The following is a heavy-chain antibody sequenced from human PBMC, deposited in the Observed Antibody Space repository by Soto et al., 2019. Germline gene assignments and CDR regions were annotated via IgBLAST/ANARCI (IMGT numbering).Heavy chain of an antibody. CDR3: AGDLPTMDV. J-gene: IGHJ6*02. CDR1: GYTFTSYG. Sequence: QVQLVQSGAEVKKPGASVKVSCKASGYTFTSYGISWVRQAPGQGLEWMGWIRAYNGNTNYAQKLQGRVTMTTDTPTITAYMELRSLISYDTAVDYCAGDLPTMDVWGQGTTVTVSS. V-gene: IGHV1-18*01. CDR2: IRAYNGNT.